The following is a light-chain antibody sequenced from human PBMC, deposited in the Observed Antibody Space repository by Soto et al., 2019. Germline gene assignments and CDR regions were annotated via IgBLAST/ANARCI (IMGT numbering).Light chain of an antibody. CDR1: SSDVGNYNL. CDR2: EGS. CDR3: YSYAGSNTWV. J-gene: IGLJ3*02. Sequence: QSALSQPASVSGSPGQSITISCTGTSSDVGNYNLVSWYQQDPGKAPKLMIYEGSKRPSGVSNRFSGSTSGNTASLTISGLQAEDEAKYYCYSYAGSNTWVFGGGTKLTVL. V-gene: IGLV2-23*01.